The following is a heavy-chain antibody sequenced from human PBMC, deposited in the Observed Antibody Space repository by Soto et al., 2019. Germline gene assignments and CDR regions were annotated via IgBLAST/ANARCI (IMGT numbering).Heavy chain of an antibody. J-gene: IGHJ4*02. CDR1: GGTFSSYA. D-gene: IGHD4-17*01. CDR2: IIPIFGTA. V-gene: IGHV1-69*13. CDR3: ASDSSTHDYGGNSGAFDY. Sequence: SVKVYCTASGGTFSSYAISWVRQAPEQGLEWMGGIIPIFGTANYAQKFQGRVTITADESTSTAYMELSSLRSEDTAVYYCASDSSTHDYGGNSGAFDYWGQGTLVTVSS.